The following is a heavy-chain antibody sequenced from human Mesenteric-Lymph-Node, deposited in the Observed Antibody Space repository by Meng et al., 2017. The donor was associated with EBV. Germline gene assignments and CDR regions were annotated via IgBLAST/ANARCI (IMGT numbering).Heavy chain of an antibody. D-gene: IGHD2-15*01. CDR1: GGSISSGGYY. CDR3: ARGEDSNWFDP. V-gene: IGHV4-30-4*01. J-gene: IGHJ5*02. Sequence: HLRGSGPGLVKPSQTLSLTCAVSGGSISSGGYYWSWSRQPPGKGLEWIGYIYYSGSTYYNPSLKSRVTISVDTSKNQFSLKLSSVTAADTAVYYCARGEDSNWFDPWGQGTLVTVSS. CDR2: IYYSGST.